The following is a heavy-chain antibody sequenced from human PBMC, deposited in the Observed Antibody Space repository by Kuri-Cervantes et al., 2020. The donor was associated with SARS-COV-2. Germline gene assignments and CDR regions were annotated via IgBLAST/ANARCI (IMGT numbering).Heavy chain of an antibody. D-gene: IGHD2-15*01. CDR2: INSDGSST. CDR3: AKDQHGIVAVVAAIDY. J-gene: IGHJ4*02. V-gene: IGHV3-74*01. Sequence: GGSLRLSCAASGFTFSSYWMHWVRQAPGKGLVWVSRINSDGSSTSYADSVKGRFTISRDNSENTLYLQMNSLRAEDTAVYYCAKDQHGIVAVVAAIDYWGRGTLVTVSS. CDR1: GFTFSSYW.